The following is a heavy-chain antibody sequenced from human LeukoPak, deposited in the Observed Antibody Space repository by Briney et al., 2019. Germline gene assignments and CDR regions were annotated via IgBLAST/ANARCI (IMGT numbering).Heavy chain of an antibody. D-gene: IGHD4-11*01. CDR2: MNPNSGNT. V-gene: IGHV1-8*03. Sequence: ASVKVSCKASGYTFTSYDINWVRQATGQGPEWMGWMNPNSGNTGYAQKFQGRVTITRNTSISTAYMELSSLRSEDTAVYYCARVATTVRRVYYMDVWGKGTTVTVSS. J-gene: IGHJ6*03. CDR3: ARVATTVRRVYYMDV. CDR1: GYTFTSYD.